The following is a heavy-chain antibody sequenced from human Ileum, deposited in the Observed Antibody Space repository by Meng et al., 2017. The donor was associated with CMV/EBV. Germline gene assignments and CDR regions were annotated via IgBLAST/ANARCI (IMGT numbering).Heavy chain of an antibody. CDR3: AKEVVSRSSLTLDP. V-gene: IGHV3-23*01. D-gene: IGHD6-13*01. Sequence: ASVFMFSIYHMAWVRHAPGNGLEWVSAIRPSGFGTWYADSVQGRFTISRDNSKTTLYLQMNSLRAEATAVYYCAKEVVSRSSLTLDPWGQGTLVTVSS. CDR1: VFMFSIYH. J-gene: IGHJ5*02. CDR2: IRPSGFGT.